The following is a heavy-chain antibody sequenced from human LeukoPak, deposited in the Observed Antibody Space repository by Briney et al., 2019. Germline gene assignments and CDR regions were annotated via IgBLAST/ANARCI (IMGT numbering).Heavy chain of an antibody. CDR3: ARGATPGPPFRY. CDR2: INHSGST. V-gene: IGHV4-34*01. Sequence: PSETLSLTCAVYGGSFSGYYWSWIRQPPGKGLEWIGEINHSGSTNYNPSLKSRVTISVDTSKNQFSLKLSSVTAADTAVYYCARGATPGPPFRYWGQGTLVTVSS. CDR1: GGSFSGYY. J-gene: IGHJ4*02.